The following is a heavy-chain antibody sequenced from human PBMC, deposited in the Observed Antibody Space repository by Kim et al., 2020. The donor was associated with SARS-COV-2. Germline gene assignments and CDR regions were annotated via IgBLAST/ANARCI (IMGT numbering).Heavy chain of an antibody. J-gene: IGHJ6*03. CDR1: GYTFTSYG. CDR3: ARDVITMVRGVISSEDYYYYYMDV. CDR2: ISAYNGNT. Sequence: ASVKVSCKASGYTFTSYGISWVRQAPGQGLEWMGWISAYNGNTNYAQKLQGRVTMTTDTSTSTAYMELRSLRSDDTAVYYCARDVITMVRGVISSEDYYYYYMDVWGKGTTVTVSS. D-gene: IGHD3-10*01. V-gene: IGHV1-18*01.